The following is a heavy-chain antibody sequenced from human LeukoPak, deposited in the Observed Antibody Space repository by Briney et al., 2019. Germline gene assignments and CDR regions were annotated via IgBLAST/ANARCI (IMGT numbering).Heavy chain of an antibody. D-gene: IGHD3-22*01. CDR2: IYHTGGT. Sequence: PSETLSLTCAVSGYSISNSYYWGWIRQPPGKGLEWIGGIYHTGGTYYNPPLKSRVTISIDTSKNQFSLNLSSVTAADTAVYYCARDAQTYYYNTYGYYLEYWGQGILVTVSS. V-gene: IGHV4-38-2*02. CDR1: GYSISNSYY. CDR3: ARDAQTYYYNTYGYYLEY. J-gene: IGHJ4*02.